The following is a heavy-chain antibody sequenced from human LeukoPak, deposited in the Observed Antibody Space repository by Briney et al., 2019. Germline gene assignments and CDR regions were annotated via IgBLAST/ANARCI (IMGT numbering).Heavy chain of an antibody. CDR1: GGSFSGYY. Sequence: PSETLSLTCAVYGGSFSGYYWSWIRQPPGKGLEWIGEINHSGSTNYNPSLKSRVTISVDTSKNQFSLKLSSVTAADTAVYYCASLRPPTSDYWGQGTLVTVSS. D-gene: IGHD6-6*01. CDR3: ASLRPPTSDY. V-gene: IGHV4-34*01. J-gene: IGHJ4*02. CDR2: INHSGST.